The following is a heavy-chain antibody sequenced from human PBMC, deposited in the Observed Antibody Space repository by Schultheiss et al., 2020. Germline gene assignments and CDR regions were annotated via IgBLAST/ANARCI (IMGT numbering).Heavy chain of an antibody. CDR1: GGSISSGGYY. CDR2: IYYSAST. V-gene: IGHV4-31*03. CDR3: ATGAGSGWSSLYYGMDV. D-gene: IGHD6-19*01. J-gene: IGHJ6*02. Sequence: SQTLSLTCTVSGGSISSGGYYWSWIRQHPGKGLEWIGYIYYSASTYYNPSLKSRVTISVDTSKNQLSLKLSSVTAADTAVYYCATGAGSGWSSLYYGMDVWGQGTTVTVSS.